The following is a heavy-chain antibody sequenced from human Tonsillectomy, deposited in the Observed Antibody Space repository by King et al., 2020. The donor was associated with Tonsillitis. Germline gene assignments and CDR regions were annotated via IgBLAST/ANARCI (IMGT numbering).Heavy chain of an antibody. J-gene: IGHJ4*02. D-gene: IGHD3-9*01. Sequence: QLQESGPGLVKPSETLSLTCTVFGGSIRSTSYYWGWIRQPPGKGLEWIGSIHNSGSTHYNPSLKSRVTISADTSKNQLSLRLSSVTAADTAVYYCARHENYDILTVGFDYWGQGTLVTVSS. V-gene: IGHV4-39*07. CDR1: GGSIRSTSYY. CDR2: IHNSGST. CDR3: ARHENYDILTVGFDY.